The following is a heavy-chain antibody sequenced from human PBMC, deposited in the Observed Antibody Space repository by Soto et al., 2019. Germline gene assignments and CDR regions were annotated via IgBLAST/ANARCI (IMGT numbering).Heavy chain of an antibody. CDR2: IYYSGST. CDR3: ARVWGGAFDI. V-gene: IGHV4-59*01. D-gene: IGHD3-10*01. Sequence: QVQLQESGPGLVKPSETLSLTCTVSGGSISSYYWSWIRQPPGKGLEWIGYIYYSGSTNYNPSLKSRVTISVAPSKNRFSLKLSSVTAADTAVYYCARVWGGAFDIWGQGTMVTVSS. CDR1: GGSISSYY. J-gene: IGHJ3*02.